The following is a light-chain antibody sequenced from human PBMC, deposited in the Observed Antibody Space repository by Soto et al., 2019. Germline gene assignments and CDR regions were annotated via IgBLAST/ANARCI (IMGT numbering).Light chain of an antibody. CDR3: QHYNSYSEA. V-gene: IGKV1-16*01. CDR2: DAS. Sequence: DIQMTQSPSSLSASLGDRATLSCRASQSVSSDLTWFQHKPGHAPKLLISDASTLPSGMPARFSGSESGTEFTLTISSLQPEDSATYYCQHYNSYSEAFGQGTKVDIK. CDR1: QSVSSD. J-gene: IGKJ1*01.